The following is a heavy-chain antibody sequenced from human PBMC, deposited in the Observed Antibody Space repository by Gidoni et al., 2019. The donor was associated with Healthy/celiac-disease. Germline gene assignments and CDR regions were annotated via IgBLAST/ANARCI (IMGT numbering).Heavy chain of an antibody. V-gene: IGHV5-10-1*01. Sequence: EVQLVQSGAEVKKPGESLRISRQGSGYSFTSYWISWVRQMAGKGLSWMGRIDPSDSYTNYSPPFQGHVTISADKSISTAYLQWSSLKASDTAMYYCARYRKRTRWGLEWFDYWGQGTLVTVSS. D-gene: IGHD3-3*01. CDR1: GYSFTSYW. CDR2: IDPSDSYT. J-gene: IGHJ4*02. CDR3: ARYRKRTRWGLEWFDY.